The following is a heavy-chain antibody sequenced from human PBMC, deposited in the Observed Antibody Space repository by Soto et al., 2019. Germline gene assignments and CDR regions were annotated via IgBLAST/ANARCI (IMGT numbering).Heavy chain of an antibody. Sequence: PSETLSLTCAVSGDSISRYYLNWIRQSPGKGLEWIGYAFFSAAANYNPSLKSRATISVDTSKNQFSLRLTSMTPADTAVYYCATKWPQFDPWGQGILVTAPQ. CDR2: AFFSAAA. J-gene: IGHJ5*02. D-gene: IGHD5-12*01. CDR3: ATKWPQFDP. CDR1: GDSISRYY. V-gene: IGHV4-59*12.